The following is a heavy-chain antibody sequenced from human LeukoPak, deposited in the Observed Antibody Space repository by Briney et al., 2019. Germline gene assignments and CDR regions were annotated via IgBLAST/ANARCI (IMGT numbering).Heavy chain of an antibody. D-gene: IGHD3-10*01. CDR3: AREPPITMVRGVIIPDAFDI. V-gene: IGHV4-59*12. Sequence: SETLSLTCTVSGGSTRSDYWSWIRQPPGKGLEWIGYIYYSGSTNYNPSLKSRVTISVDTSKNQFSLKLSSVTAADTAVYYCAREPPITMVRGVIIPDAFDIWGQGTMVTVSS. CDR1: GGSTRSDY. CDR2: IYYSGST. J-gene: IGHJ3*02.